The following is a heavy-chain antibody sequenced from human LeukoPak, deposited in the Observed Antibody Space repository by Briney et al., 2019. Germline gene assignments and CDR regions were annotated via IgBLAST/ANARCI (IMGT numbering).Heavy chain of an antibody. CDR3: ARGGIVGATMRSDDFDY. CDR1: GYTFTGYY. D-gene: IGHD1-26*01. J-gene: IGHJ4*02. V-gene: IGHV1-18*04. CDR2: ISAYNGNT. Sequence: AASVKVSCKASGYTFTGYYVHWVRQAPGQGLEWMGWISAYNGNTNYAQKLQGRVTMTTDTSTSTAYMELRSLRSDDTAVYYCARGGIVGATMRSDDFDYWGQGTLVTVSS.